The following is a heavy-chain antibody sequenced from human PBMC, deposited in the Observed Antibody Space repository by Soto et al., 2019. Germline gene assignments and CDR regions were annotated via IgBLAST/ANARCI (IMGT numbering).Heavy chain of an antibody. CDR1: GGSISSSSYY. V-gene: IGHV4-39*01. CDR3: ARLPGYCSGDSYRYFDY. Sequence: LSETLSLTCTVSGGSISSSSYYWGWIRQPPGKGLEWIGSIYYSGSTYYNLSLKSRVTISVDTSKNQFSLKLSSVTAADTAVYFCARLPGYCSGDSYRYFDYWGQGTLVTVSS. J-gene: IGHJ4*02. D-gene: IGHD2-15*01. CDR2: IYYSGST.